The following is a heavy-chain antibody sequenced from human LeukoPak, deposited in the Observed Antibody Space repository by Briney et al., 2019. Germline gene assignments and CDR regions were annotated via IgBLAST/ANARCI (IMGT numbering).Heavy chain of an antibody. V-gene: IGHV4-59*01. D-gene: IGHD3-10*01. CDR2: IYYSGST. Sequence: SETLSLTCTVSGGSISSYYWSWIRQPPGKGLEWIGYIYYSGSTNYNPSLKSRVTISVDTSKIQFSLKLSSVTAADTAVYYCARVSYYGYFDYWGQGTLVTVSS. CDR1: GGSISSYY. J-gene: IGHJ4*02. CDR3: ARVSYYGYFDY.